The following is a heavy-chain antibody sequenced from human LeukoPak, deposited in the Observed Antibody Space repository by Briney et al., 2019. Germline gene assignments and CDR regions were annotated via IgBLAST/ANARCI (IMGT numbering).Heavy chain of an antibody. CDR2: ISSSSSTI. D-gene: IGHD3-3*01. CDR1: GFTFSSYA. V-gene: IGHV3-48*01. CDR3: ARTDFDSDY. J-gene: IGHJ4*02. Sequence: GGSLRLSCAASGFTFSSYAMGWVRQAPGKGLEWVSYISSSSSTIYYADSVKGRFTISRDNAKNSLYLQMNSLRAEDTAVYYCARTDFDSDYWGQGTLVTVSS.